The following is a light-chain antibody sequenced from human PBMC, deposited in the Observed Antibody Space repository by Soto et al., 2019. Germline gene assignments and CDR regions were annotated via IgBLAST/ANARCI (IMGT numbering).Light chain of an antibody. Sequence: EIVLTQSPATLSLSPGERATLSCRASQSVSSYLAWYQQKPGQAPRLLIYGASNRAAGIPDRFSGRGSGTDFTLTISRLETEDFAVYYCQQYGNSPPWTFGQGTKVDIK. CDR3: QQYGNSPPWT. CDR2: GAS. J-gene: IGKJ1*01. V-gene: IGKV3-20*01. CDR1: QSVSSY.